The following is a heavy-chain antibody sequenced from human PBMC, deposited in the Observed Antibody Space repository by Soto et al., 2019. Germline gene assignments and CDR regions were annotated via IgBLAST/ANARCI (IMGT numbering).Heavy chain of an antibody. J-gene: IGHJ6*02. CDR1: GGSFSCYY. V-gene: IGHV4-34*01. D-gene: IGHD1-26*01. CDR2: INHSGST. CDR3: ARGWGGATRGHYYYGMDV. Sequence: SETLSLTCAVYGGSFSCYYWSWIRQPPGKGLEWIGEINHSGSTNYNPSLKSRVTISVDTSKNQFSLKLSSVTDADTAVYYCARGWGGATRGHYYYGMDVWGQGTTVT.